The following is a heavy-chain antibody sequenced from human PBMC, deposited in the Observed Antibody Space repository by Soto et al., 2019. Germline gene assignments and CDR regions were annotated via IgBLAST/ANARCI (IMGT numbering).Heavy chain of an antibody. CDR2: ISYDGNNE. CDR1: GFTFSGFG. J-gene: IGHJ4*02. D-gene: IGHD2-15*01. Sequence: QVQLVASGGGVVQPGRSLRLSCAGSGFTFSGFGMHWVRQAPGTGLEWVAVISYDGNNESYADSVKGRFTISRDNAKNTLYLQMNGLRAEDKAVYYCAQAGIPSHGGGGGCYSIQAYGGKGTLGTVSA. CDR3: AQAGIPSHGGGGGCYSIQAY. V-gene: IGHV3-30*18.